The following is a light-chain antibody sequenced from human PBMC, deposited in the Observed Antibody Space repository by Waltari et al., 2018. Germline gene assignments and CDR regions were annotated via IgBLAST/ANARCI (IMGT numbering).Light chain of an antibody. V-gene: IGKV1-39*01. J-gene: IGKJ4*01. CDR1: QSISFS. CDR2: GAS. CDR3: QQSYTTPLT. Sequence: DIQMTQSPSSLSASVGDRVTISCRASQSISFSLNWYQQKLGQAPSLLIYGASSLQFGVASKFSGSGSGTDFTLTISGLQPGDIATYYCQQSYTTPLTFGGGTKVEIK.